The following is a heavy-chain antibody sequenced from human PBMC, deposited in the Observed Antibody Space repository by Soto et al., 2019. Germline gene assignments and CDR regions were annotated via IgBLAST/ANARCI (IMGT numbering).Heavy chain of an antibody. CDR2: ISAAGGST. CDR3: AKDPNGDYVGAFDI. V-gene: IGHV3-23*01. J-gene: IGHJ3*02. Sequence: EVQLLESGGDLVQPGGSLRLSCAASGFTFRSYAMSWVRQAPGKGPEWVSGISAAGGSTYYADSVKGRFTISRDNSKATLYLQMNSLRAEDTALYYCAKDPNGDYVGAFDIWGQGTLVTVSS. D-gene: IGHD4-17*01. CDR1: GFTFRSYA.